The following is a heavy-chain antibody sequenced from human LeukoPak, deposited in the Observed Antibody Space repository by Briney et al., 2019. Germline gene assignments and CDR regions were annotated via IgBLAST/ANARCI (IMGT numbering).Heavy chain of an antibody. CDR2: TYYRSKWFN. Sequence: SQTLSLTCAISGDSVSSNSAAWNWIRQSPSRGLEWLGRTYYRSKWFNDYAMSVKRRITINPDTSKNQFSLQLNSVTPEDTAVYYCVRVIVKTYYFDYWGQGTLVTVSS. D-gene: IGHD3-16*02. CDR3: VRVIVKTYYFDY. CDR1: GDSVSSNSAA. J-gene: IGHJ4*02. V-gene: IGHV6-1*01.